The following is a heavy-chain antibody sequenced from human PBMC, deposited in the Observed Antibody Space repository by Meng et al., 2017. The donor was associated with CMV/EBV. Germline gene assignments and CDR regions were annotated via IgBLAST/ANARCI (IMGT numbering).Heavy chain of an antibody. CDR3: ASNSALYCSGGSCYSENYFAF. CDR2: ISYDGSNK. V-gene: IGHV3-30-3*01. CDR1: GFTFSSYA. D-gene: IGHD2-15*01. J-gene: IGHJ4*02. Sequence: GESLKISCAASGFTFSSYAMHWVRQAPGKGLEWVAVISYDGSNKYYADSVKGRFTISRDNSKNTLYLQMNSLRAEDTAVYYCASNSALYCSGGSCYSENYFAFWCQGPLVPFSS.